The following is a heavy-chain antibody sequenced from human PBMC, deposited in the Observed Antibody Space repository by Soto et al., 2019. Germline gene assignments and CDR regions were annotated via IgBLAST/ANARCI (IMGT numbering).Heavy chain of an antibody. J-gene: IGHJ3*02. CDR2: IYYSGGT. Sequence: SETLSLTCTVSGGSISSYYWSWIRQPPGKGLEWIGCIYYSGGTNYNPSLKSRVTIAVDTSKNHFSLKLSSVTAADTAVYDCARKGIGGSGSYYAFDIWGQGTMVTVSS. CDR1: GGSISSYY. V-gene: IGHV4-59*01. CDR3: ARKGIGGSGSYYAFDI. D-gene: IGHD3-10*01.